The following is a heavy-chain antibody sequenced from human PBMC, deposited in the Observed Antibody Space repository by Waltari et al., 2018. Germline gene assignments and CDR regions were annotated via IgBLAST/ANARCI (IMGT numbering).Heavy chain of an antibody. J-gene: IGHJ6*02. CDR1: EFGFNKYT. Sequence: QEQLVESGGGVVQPGRSLRLACAASEFGFNKYTMNWVRRAPGKGPEWVAVIWFDGSIKYYGDSVKGRFTISRDNSRNTLYLQMNSLRVDDTAVYYCARDRSSEFYYGMDVWGQGTTVTVSS. CDR3: ARDRSSEFYYGMDV. V-gene: IGHV3-33*01. D-gene: IGHD3-10*01. CDR2: IWFDGSIK.